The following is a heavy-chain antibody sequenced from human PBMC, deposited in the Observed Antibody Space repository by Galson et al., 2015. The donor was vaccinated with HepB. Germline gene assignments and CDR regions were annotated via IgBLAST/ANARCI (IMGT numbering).Heavy chain of an antibody. J-gene: IGHJ3*02. D-gene: IGHD3-10*01. CDR2: IDPSDSYT. CDR3: ASLRGSSYNLDAFDI. V-gene: IGHV5-10-1*01. Sequence: QSGAEVKKPGESLRISCKGSGYSFTSYWISWVRQMPGKGLEWMGRIDPSDSYTNYSPSFQGHVTISADKSISTAYLQWSSLKASDTAMYYCASLRGSSYNLDAFDIWGQGTMVTVSS. CDR1: GYSFTSYW.